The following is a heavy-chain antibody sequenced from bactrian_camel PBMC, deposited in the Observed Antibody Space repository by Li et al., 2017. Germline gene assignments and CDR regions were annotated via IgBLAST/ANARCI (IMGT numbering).Heavy chain of an antibody. J-gene: IGHJ4*01. D-gene: IGHD2*01. CDR1: GNTYNTFC. V-gene: IGHV3S1*01. CDR2: VYTGIGRT. Sequence: HVQLVESGGGSVQAGGSLRLSCAASGNTYNTFCMVWFRQAPGKEREGVATVYTGIGRTYYADSVKGRFTISQDSAKNTVYLQMNSLKPVDTAMYYCAANFGPYCSGPYLARRANFLGQGTQVTVS.